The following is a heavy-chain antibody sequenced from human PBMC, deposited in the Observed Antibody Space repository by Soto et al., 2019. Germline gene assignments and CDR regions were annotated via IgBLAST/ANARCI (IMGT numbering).Heavy chain of an antibody. V-gene: IGHV4-31*03. J-gene: IGHJ5*02. CDR1: GGSISSGGYY. CDR3: ASSGLLNNWFDP. CDR2: IYYSGST. Sequence: SETLSLTCTVSGGSISSGGYYWSWIRQHPGKVLEWIVYIYYSGSTYYNPSLKSRVTISLDTSNNQFSLKLSSVTASYTSVYYCASSGLLNNWFDPWGQGTMVTVSS. D-gene: IGHD2-8*01.